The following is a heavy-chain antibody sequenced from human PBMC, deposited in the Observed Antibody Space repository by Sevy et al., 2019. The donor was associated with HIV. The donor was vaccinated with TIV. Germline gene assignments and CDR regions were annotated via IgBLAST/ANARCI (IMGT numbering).Heavy chain of an antibody. CDR1: GFTFSSYA. J-gene: IGHJ6*03. Sequence: GGSLRLSCAASGFTFSSYAMHWVRQAPGKGLEWVAVISYDGSNKYYADSVKGRFTISRDNSKNTLYLQMNSLRAEDTAVYDCARSLYYYYMDVWGKGTTVTVSS. CDR3: ARSLYYYYMDV. V-gene: IGHV3-30-3*01. CDR2: ISYDGSNK.